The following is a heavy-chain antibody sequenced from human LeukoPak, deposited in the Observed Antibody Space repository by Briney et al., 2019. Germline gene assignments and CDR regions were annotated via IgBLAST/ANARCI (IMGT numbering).Heavy chain of an antibody. CDR3: ASPIAGSGSYYSADAFDI. CDR2: IYSGGST. D-gene: IGHD3-10*01. V-gene: IGHV3-66*01. Sequence: GGSLRLSCAASGFTVSSNYMSWVRQAPGKGLEWVSVIYSGGSTYYADSVKGRFTISRDNSKNTLYLQMNSLRAEDTAMYYCASPIAGSGSYYSADAFDIWGQGTMVTVSS. CDR1: GFTVSSNY. J-gene: IGHJ3*02.